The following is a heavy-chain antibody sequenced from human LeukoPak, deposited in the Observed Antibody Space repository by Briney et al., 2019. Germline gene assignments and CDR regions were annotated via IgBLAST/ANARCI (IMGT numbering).Heavy chain of an antibody. V-gene: IGHV3-33*08. Sequence: GGSLRLSCAASGFTFSDYYMSWIRQAPGKGLEWVAVIWYDGSNKYYADSVKGRFTISRDNSKNTLYLQMNSLRAEDTAVYYCARDNYYDSSGSLYFDYWGQGTLVTVSS. J-gene: IGHJ4*02. CDR2: IWYDGSNK. D-gene: IGHD3-22*01. CDR3: ARDNYYDSSGSLYFDY. CDR1: GFTFSDYY.